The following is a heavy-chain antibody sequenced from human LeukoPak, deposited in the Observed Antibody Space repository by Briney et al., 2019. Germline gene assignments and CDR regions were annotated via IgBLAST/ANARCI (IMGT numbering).Heavy chain of an antibody. CDR3: ASKRTTYYFDY. CDR1: GFTFSSYW. Sequence: GGSLRLSCAASGFTFSSYWMSWVRQAPGKGLKWVANIKQDGSEKYYVDSVKGRFTISRDNAKNSLYLQMNSLRAEDTAVYYCASKRTTYYFDYWGQRTPVTVSS. J-gene: IGHJ4*02. V-gene: IGHV3-7*01. CDR2: IKQDGSEK. D-gene: IGHD2/OR15-2a*01.